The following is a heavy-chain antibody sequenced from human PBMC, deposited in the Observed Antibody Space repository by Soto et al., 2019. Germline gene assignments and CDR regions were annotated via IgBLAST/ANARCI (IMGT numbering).Heavy chain of an antibody. Sequence: QVQLVESGGGVVQPGRSLRLSCAASGFTFSSYGMHWVRQAPGKGLEWVAVIWYDGSNKYYADSVKGRFTISRDNSKNTLYLLMNSLRAEDTAVYYCARERKSGYFDYWGQGTLVTVSS. CDR1: GFTFSSYG. CDR2: IWYDGSNK. J-gene: IGHJ4*02. D-gene: IGHD3-3*01. V-gene: IGHV3-33*01. CDR3: ARERKSGYFDY.